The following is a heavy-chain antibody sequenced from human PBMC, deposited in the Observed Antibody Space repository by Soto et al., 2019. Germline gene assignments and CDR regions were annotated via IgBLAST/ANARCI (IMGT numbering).Heavy chain of an antibody. CDR2: IIRILGIA. CDR1: GGTFSSYT. J-gene: IGHJ4*02. CDR3: PKYNGDDYYDISGYSYFDY. V-gene: IGHV1-69*02. D-gene: IGHD3-22*01. Sequence: ASVKVSCKASGGTFSSYTISWVRQAPGQGLEWMGRIIRILGIANYAQKFQGRVTITADKATSTAYMELSSVRSEDAVVYYCPKYNGDDYYDISGYSYFDYWGQGTLVNVSS.